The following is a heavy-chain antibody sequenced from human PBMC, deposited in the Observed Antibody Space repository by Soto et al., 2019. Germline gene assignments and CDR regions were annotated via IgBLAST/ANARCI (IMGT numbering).Heavy chain of an antibody. Sequence: QLQLRESGPGLVKPSEALSLTCSVYGDSTTSDAYYWGWIRQPPGKGLEWLGSIYYSGYTYYNPSLKSRVTISVDRSRNQFSLNLRSVTAADTAVYYCVSGTSFYDVLTGYYVDRWFDPWGQGTLVTVSS. CDR2: IYYSGYT. CDR1: GDSTTSDAYY. CDR3: VSGTSFYDVLTGYYVDRWFDP. J-gene: IGHJ5*02. V-gene: IGHV4-39*01. D-gene: IGHD3-9*01.